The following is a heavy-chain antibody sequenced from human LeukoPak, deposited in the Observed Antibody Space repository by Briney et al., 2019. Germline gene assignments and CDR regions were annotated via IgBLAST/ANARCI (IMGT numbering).Heavy chain of an antibody. CDR2: ITGDGAT. V-gene: IGHV3-23*01. J-gene: IGHJ5*02. D-gene: IGHD6-25*01. Sequence: GGSLRLSCAVSGFTFTNFAMMWVRQAPGKGLQWVSSITGDGATYYADSVRGRFMLSRDTSKNTLYLQMNSPTAEDTALYYCAKGAAAGLVDWFDPWGQGTLVTVSS. CDR1: GFTFTNFA. CDR3: AKGAAAGLVDWFDP.